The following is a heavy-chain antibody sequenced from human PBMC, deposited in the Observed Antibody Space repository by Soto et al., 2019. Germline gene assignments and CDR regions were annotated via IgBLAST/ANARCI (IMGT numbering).Heavy chain of an antibody. V-gene: IGHV4-38-2*01. Sequence: PSATLSLTCVVSNFSISSGYYWGWIRQSPGKGLEWIASIYRSGTTSYNPSLKSRVTISVDPSKNQFSLMLTAVTAADTAVYYCARTHSGSYYSVFNYWGRGSLVTVSS. CDR1: NFSISSGYY. CDR3: ARTHSGSYYSVFNY. D-gene: IGHD1-26*01. J-gene: IGHJ4*02. CDR2: IYRSGTT.